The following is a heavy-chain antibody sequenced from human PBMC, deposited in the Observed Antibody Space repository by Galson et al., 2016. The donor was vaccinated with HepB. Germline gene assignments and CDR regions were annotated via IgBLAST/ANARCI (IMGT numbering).Heavy chain of an antibody. V-gene: IGHV1-69*13. CDR3: AKGADFWSGPPLVWLDP. CDR2: IIPIFGAA. J-gene: IGHJ5*02. D-gene: IGHD3-3*01. Sequence: SVKVSCKASGGTFSNFAINWVRQAPGQGLEYMGWIIPIFGAAHYTQKFQGRVTITADESTSTAYMELSSLRFEDTAVYYCAKGADFWSGPPLVWLDPWGQGTLVTVSS. CDR1: GGTFSNFA.